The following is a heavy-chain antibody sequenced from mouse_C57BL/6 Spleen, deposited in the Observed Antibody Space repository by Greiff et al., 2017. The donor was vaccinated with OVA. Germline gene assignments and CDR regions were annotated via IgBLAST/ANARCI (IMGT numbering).Heavy chain of an antibody. CDR3: ARSFYYYGSSYYAMDY. D-gene: IGHD1-1*01. J-gene: IGHJ4*01. CDR1: GYTFTDYH. V-gene: IGHV1-22*01. CDR2: INPNNGGT. Sequence: VQLQQSGPELVKPGASVKMSCKASGYTFTDYHMHWVKQSHGKSLEWIGYINPNNGGTSYNQKFKGKATLTVNKSSSTAYMELRSLTSEDSAVYYCARSFYYYGSSYYAMDYWGQGTSVTVSS.